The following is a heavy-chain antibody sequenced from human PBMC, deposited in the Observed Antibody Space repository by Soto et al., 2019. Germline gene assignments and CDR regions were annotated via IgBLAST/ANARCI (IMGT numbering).Heavy chain of an antibody. CDR1: ADTFNSYS. Sequence: QVQLVQSGAEVKKPGSSVKVSCKASADTFNSYSLSWLRQAPGQRLEWMGGITLVFGTADYAQSFEDRLTITTDDSTSTVYMELSSLRSDATAVYYCARSLEGTTVTNWFDPWGQGALVSVSS. J-gene: IGHJ5*02. CDR3: ARSLEGTTVTNWFDP. CDR2: ITLVFGTA. D-gene: IGHD4-17*01. V-gene: IGHV1-69*01.